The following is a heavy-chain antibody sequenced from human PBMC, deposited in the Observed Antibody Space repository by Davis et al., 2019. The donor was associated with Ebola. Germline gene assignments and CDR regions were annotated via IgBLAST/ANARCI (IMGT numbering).Heavy chain of an antibody. CDR3: ARDGEAFDSSGAYEVPFDQ. J-gene: IGHJ4*02. V-gene: IGHV3-23*01. D-gene: IGHD3-22*01. CDR2: INGNGGST. Sequence: GESLKISCTASGFTFTSYAMSWVRQAPGKGLEWVSGINGNGGSTYHADSVKGRFTTSRDNARNSVYLQINSLRAEDTAVYYCARDGEAFDSSGAYEVPFDQWGQGTLVTVSS. CDR1: GFTFTSYA.